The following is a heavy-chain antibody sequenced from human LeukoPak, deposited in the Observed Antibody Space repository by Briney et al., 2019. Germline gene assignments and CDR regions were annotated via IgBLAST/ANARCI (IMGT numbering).Heavy chain of an antibody. Sequence: SGPTLVNPTQTLTLTCTFSGFSLSTSGVGVGWFRQPPGKALEWLTLIYWNDDKRYSPSLKSRLTITKDTSRNQVVLTMTNMGPVDTATYYCAHTGVAGTDWIVPYFDYWGQGTLVTVSS. CDR2: IYWNDDK. J-gene: IGHJ4*02. V-gene: IGHV2-5*01. D-gene: IGHD6-19*01. CDR3: AHTGVAGTDWIVPYFDY. CDR1: GFSLSTSGVG.